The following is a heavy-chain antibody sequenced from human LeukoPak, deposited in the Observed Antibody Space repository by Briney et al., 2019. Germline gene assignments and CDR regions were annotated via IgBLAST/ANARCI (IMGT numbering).Heavy chain of an antibody. CDR2: ISSNGGST. D-gene: IGHD4-17*01. CDR3: ARDLNDYGDYEILDY. CDR1: GFTFSSYA. Sequence: PGGSLRLSCAASGFTFSSYAIHWVRQAPGKGLEYVSAISSNGGSTYYANSVKGRFTISRDNSKNTLYLQMGSLRAEDMAVYYCARDLNDYGDYEILDYWGQGTLVTVAS. V-gene: IGHV3-64*01. J-gene: IGHJ4*02.